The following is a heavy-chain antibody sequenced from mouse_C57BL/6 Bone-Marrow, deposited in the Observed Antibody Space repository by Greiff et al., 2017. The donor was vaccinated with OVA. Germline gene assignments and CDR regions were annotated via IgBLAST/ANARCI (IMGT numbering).Heavy chain of an antibody. CDR2: IDPSDSYT. Sequence: VQLQQSGAELVMPGASVKLSCKASGYTFTSYWLHWVKQRPGQGLEWIGVIDPSDSYTNYNQKFKGKSTLTVDKSSSTAYMQLSSLTSEDSAVYYCARGYYGSSYLYFDYWGQGTTLTVSS. D-gene: IGHD1-1*01. J-gene: IGHJ2*01. V-gene: IGHV1-69*01. CDR1: GYTFTSYW. CDR3: ARGYYGSSYLYFDY.